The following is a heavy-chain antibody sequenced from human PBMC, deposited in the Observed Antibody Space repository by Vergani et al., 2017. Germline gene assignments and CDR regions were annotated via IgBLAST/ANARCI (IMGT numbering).Heavy chain of an antibody. CDR2: ISYNGPA. V-gene: IGHV4-30-4*08. CDR1: GDSINNGDYY. J-gene: IGHJ5*02. CDR3: ARTAESYIGNTADWFDP. D-gene: IGHD2/OR15-2a*01. Sequence: QVQLQESGPGLVKPSQTLSLTCIVSGDSINNGDYYWSWIRQPPGKCLEWIGFISYNGPAWYTPSLLSRAVISLDTSKNQLSLRLKSVTATGTAVYYCARTAESYIGNTADWFDPGGQGTQVIVSS.